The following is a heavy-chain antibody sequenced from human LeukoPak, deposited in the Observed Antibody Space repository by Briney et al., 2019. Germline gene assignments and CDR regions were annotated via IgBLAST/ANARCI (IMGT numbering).Heavy chain of an antibody. V-gene: IGHV3-23*01. CDR3: AKDMGTWGSPGNDAFDI. J-gene: IGHJ3*02. CDR2: ISGSGGST. D-gene: IGHD7-27*01. CDR1: GFTFSNAW. Sequence: GGSLRLSCAASGFTFSNAWMIWVRQAPGKGLEWVSAISGSGGSTYYADSVKGRFTISRDNSKNTLYLQMNSLRAEDTAVYYCAKDMGTWGSPGNDAFDIWGQGTMVTVSS.